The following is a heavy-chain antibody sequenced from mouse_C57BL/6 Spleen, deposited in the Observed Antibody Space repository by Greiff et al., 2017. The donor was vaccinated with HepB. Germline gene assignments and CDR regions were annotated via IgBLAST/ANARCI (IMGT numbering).Heavy chain of an antibody. CDR3: ARSNPIYYDYDGAMDY. CDR1: GYTFTSYW. CDR2: INPSNGGT. D-gene: IGHD2-4*01. V-gene: IGHV1-53*01. Sequence: VQLQQSGTELVKPGASVKLSCKASGYTFTSYWMHWVKQRPGQGLEWIGNINPSNGGTNYNEKFKSKATLTVDKSSSTAYMQLSSLTSEDSAVYYCARSNPIYYDYDGAMDYWGQGTLVTGSS. J-gene: IGHJ4*01.